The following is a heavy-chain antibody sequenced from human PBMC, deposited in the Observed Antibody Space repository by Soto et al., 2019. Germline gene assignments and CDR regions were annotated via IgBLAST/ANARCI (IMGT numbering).Heavy chain of an antibody. Sequence: SETLSLTCAVYGGSFSGYYWSWIRQPPGKGLEWIGEINHSGSTNYNPSLKSRVTISVDTSKNQFSLKLSSVTAADTAVYYCARGRIAAADHNWFDPWGQGTLVTVSS. V-gene: IGHV4-34*01. CDR1: GGSFSGYY. CDR2: INHSGST. D-gene: IGHD6-13*01. J-gene: IGHJ5*02. CDR3: ARGRIAAADHNWFDP.